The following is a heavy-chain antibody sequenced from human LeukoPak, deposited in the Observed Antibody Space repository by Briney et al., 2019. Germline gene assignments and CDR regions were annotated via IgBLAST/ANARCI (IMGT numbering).Heavy chain of an antibody. V-gene: IGHV3-48*01. D-gene: IGHD5-12*01. CDR1: GFTFSSYS. Sequence: PGGSLRLSCAASGFTFSSYSMNWVRQAPGKGLEWVSYISSSSSTIYYADSVKGRFTISRDNAKNPLYLQMNSLRAEDTAVYYCARDSPALATSFDYWGQGTLVTVSS. CDR3: ARDSPALATSFDY. CDR2: ISSSSSTI. J-gene: IGHJ4*02.